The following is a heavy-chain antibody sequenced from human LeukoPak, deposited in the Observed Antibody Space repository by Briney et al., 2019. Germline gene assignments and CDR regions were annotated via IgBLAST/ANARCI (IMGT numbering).Heavy chain of an antibody. CDR2: ISSGGTT. CDR3: AQYSAAAGSYFDP. Sequence: GGSLRLSCAASGLIVSGNYMSWVRQAPGEGLDWVSLISSGGTTYYADSVKDRFSISRDNSKNTLYLQMNSLRAEDTAVYYCAQYSAAAGSYFDPWGQGTLVTVSS. CDR1: GLIVSGNY. J-gene: IGHJ5*02. V-gene: IGHV3-66*01. D-gene: IGHD6-13*01.